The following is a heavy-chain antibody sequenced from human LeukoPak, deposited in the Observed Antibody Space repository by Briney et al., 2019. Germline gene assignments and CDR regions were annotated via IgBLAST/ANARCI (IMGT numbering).Heavy chain of an antibody. J-gene: IGHJ4*02. CDR2: ISSSSSTI. Sequence: GGSLRLSCAASGFTFSSYSMNWVRQAQGKGLEWVSYISSSSSTIYYADSVKGRFTISRDNAKNSLYLQMNSLRAEDTAVYYCARDGFMVRGVFDYWGQGTLVTVSS. D-gene: IGHD3-10*01. CDR1: GFTFSSYS. CDR3: ARDGFMVRGVFDY. V-gene: IGHV3-48*01.